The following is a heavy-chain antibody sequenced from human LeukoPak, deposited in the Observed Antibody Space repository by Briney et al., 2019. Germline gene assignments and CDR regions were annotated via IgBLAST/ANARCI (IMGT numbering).Heavy chain of an antibody. CDR2: ISGSGGST. J-gene: IGHJ4*02. Sequence: PGGSLRLSCAASGFIFDDYGMSWVRQTPGKGLEWVSAISGSGGSTYYADSVKGRFTISRDNSKNTLYLQMISLRAEDTAVYYCAKECGATGYWGQGTLVTVSS. CDR3: AKECGATGY. D-gene: IGHD6-25*01. V-gene: IGHV3-23*01. CDR1: GFIFDDYG.